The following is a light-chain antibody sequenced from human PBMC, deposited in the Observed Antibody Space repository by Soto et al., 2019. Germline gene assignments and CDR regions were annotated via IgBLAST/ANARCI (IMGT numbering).Light chain of an antibody. Sequence: EIVLTQSPATLSLSPGESARLSCRASQSVSSYLAWYQQKPGQAPRLLIYDTSIRAGGIPARFSGSASGTDFTLTISRLETEDCAVYDGQQRSNRTLTFGQGTRLEIK. CDR3: QQRSNRTLT. CDR1: QSVSSY. J-gene: IGKJ5*01. CDR2: DTS. V-gene: IGKV3-11*01.